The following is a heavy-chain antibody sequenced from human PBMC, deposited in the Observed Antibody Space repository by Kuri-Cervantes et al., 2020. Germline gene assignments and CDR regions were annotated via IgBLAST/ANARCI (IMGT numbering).Heavy chain of an antibody. V-gene: IGHV5-51*01. CDR2: IYPGDSDT. CDR3: ARHEGHGPPETSYYYMDV. Sequence: DSVKVSCKGSGYSFTSYWIGWVRQMPGKGLEWMGIIYPGDSDTRYSPSFQGQVTISADKSISTAYLQWSSLKASDTAMYYCARHEGHGPPETSYYYMDVWGKGTTVTVSS. CDR1: GYSFTSYW. D-gene: IGHD1-7*01. J-gene: IGHJ6*03.